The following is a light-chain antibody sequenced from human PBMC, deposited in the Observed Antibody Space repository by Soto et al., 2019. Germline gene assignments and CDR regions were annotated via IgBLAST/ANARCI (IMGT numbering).Light chain of an antibody. CDR2: KNN. Sequence: QSVLTQPPSVSGAPGQTITMSCTGSGSNVGASYDVHWYQVLPGAGPRLLIYKNNNRPSGVPDRFSGSKSGTSASLAITGLRAEDEADYYCQSYDSRLSAVVFGGGTKLTVL. J-gene: IGLJ2*01. CDR1: GSNVGASYD. CDR3: QSYDSRLSAVV. V-gene: IGLV1-40*01.